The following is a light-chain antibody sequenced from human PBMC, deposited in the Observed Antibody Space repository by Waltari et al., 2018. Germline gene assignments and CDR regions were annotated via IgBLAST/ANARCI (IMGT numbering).Light chain of an antibody. CDR2: GAS. CDR3: QKYVSLPAT. J-gene: IGKJ1*01. Sequence: SGRASQSVSRYVAWYQQKPGQAPRLLIYGASTRATGIPDRFSGSGSGTDFSLTISRLEPEDFAVYYCQKYVSLPATFGQGTKVEIK. V-gene: IGKV3-20*01. CDR1: QSVSRY.